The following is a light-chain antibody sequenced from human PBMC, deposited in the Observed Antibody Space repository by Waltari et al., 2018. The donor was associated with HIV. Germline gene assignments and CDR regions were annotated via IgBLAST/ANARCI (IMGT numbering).Light chain of an antibody. Sequence: QSALTQPASVSGSPGQSITISCTGTSSDVGDYNYVSWYQQHPGKAPKFMIYEVSNRPSGVSNRFSGSKSGNTASLTISGLQAEDEADYYCSSYTSSSTLEGVFGGVTKLTVL. J-gene: IGLJ2*01. V-gene: IGLV2-14*01. CDR1: SSDVGDYNY. CDR3: SSYTSSSTLEGV. CDR2: EVS.